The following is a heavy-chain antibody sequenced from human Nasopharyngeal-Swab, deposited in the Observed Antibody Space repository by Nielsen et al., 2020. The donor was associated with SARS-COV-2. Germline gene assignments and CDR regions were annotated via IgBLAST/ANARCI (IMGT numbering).Heavy chain of an antibody. V-gene: IGHV3-13*01. CDR2: IGTGGDT. J-gene: IGHJ4*02. Sequence: GEALKISWAVSGVTFSDYDMHWVGQATGKGLEWVSAIGTGGDTYYPGSVKGRFTISRENAKNSLYLQMNSLRAGDTAVYYCARAPPHYDFWSGYTGGASYFDYWGQGTLVTVSS. CDR3: ARAPPHYDFWSGYTGGASYFDY. D-gene: IGHD3-3*01. CDR1: GVTFSDYD.